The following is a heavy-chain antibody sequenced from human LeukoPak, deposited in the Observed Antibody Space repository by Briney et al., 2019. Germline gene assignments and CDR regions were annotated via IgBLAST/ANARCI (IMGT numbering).Heavy chain of an antibody. V-gene: IGHV1-24*01. CDR1: GYTFTGYY. Sequence: RASVKVSCKASGYTFTGYYMHWVRQSPGKGLEWMGGFDPEDGETIYAQKFQGRVTMTEDTSTDTAYMELSSLRSEDTAVYYCATDAYGSGSYRYWGQGTLVTVSS. CDR3: ATDAYGSGSYRY. J-gene: IGHJ4*02. D-gene: IGHD3-10*01. CDR2: FDPEDGET.